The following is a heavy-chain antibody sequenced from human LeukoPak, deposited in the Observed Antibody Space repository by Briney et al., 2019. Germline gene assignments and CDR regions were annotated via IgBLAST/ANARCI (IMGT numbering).Heavy chain of an antibody. CDR2: IYYSGST. D-gene: IGHD3-10*01. CDR1: GGSISSYY. V-gene: IGHV4-59*01. Sequence: NTSETLSLTCTVSGGSISSYYWSWLRQPPGKGLEWIGYIYYSGSTNYNPSLKSRVTISVDTSKNQFSLKLSSVTAADTAVYYCARGITMVRGVPLNWFDPWGQGTLVTVSS. J-gene: IGHJ5*02. CDR3: ARGITMVRGVPLNWFDP.